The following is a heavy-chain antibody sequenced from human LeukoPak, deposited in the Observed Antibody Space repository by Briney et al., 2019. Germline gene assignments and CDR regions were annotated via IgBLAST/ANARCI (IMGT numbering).Heavy chain of an antibody. D-gene: IGHD3-10*01. CDR2: ISYTGST. Sequence: SETLSLTCTVPGGSISRYYWSWIRQHPGNGLEWIGYISYTGSTTYNSSLKSRVTISLDTSQNQFSLKLTSVTPADTAVYYCAKTAKYYYGSETYYFFEYWGQGTLVTVSS. J-gene: IGHJ4*02. CDR1: GGSISRYY. V-gene: IGHV4-59*01. CDR3: AKTAKYYYGSETYYFFEY.